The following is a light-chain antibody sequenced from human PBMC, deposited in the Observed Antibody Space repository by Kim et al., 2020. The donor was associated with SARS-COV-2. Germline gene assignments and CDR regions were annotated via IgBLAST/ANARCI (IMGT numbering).Light chain of an antibody. CDR3: QQYNILPIT. V-gene: IGKV1-33*01. Sequence: SVGDRDTITCHGSQNISNFVKWYQQRPGRAPKLLIYRASHLEKGVPSRFSESGSGTDFSFTISSVLPEDIATFFCQQYNILPITFGQGTRLEIK. CDR1: QNISNF. CDR2: RAS. J-gene: IGKJ5*01.